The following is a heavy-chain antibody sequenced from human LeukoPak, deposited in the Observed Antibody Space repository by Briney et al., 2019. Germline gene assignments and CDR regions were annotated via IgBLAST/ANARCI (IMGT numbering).Heavy chain of an antibody. J-gene: IGHJ4*02. V-gene: IGHV4-39*01. D-gene: IGHD6-13*01. CDR3: TRLGVAAAGPYFDY. CDR2: IYYSGST. Sequence: PSETLSLTCTVSGGSVSSSSYYWGWIRQPPGKGLEWIRSIYYSGSTYYNPSLKSRVTISVDTSKDQFSLKLSSVTAADTAVYYCTRLGVAAAGPYFDYWGQGTLVTVSS. CDR1: GGSVSSSSYY.